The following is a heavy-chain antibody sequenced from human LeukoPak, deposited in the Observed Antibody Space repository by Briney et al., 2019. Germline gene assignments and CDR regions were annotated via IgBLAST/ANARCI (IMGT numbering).Heavy chain of an antibody. CDR2: IYYSGST. CDR1: GGSISNSGYY. V-gene: IGHV4-39*07. D-gene: IGHD7-27*01. Sequence: SETLSLTCTVSGGSISNSGYYWAWIRQPPGKGLDWIGSIYYSGSTYYNSSLKSRVTISEDTSKNQFSLKLSSVTAADTAVYYCARLKLGSDWYFDLWGRGTLVTVSS. J-gene: IGHJ2*01. CDR3: ARLKLGSDWYFDL.